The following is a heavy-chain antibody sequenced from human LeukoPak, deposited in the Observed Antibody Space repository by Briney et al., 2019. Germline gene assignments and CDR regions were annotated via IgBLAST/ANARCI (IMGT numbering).Heavy chain of an antibody. D-gene: IGHD6-13*01. Sequence: SETLSLTCAVYGGSFSGYYWSWIRQPPGKGLEWIGEINHSGSTNYNPSLKSRVTISVDTSKNQFSLKLSSVTAADTAVYYCASGIAAASTWFDPWGQGTLVTVSS. CDR1: GGSFSGYY. CDR2: INHSGST. CDR3: ASGIAAASTWFDP. V-gene: IGHV4-34*01. J-gene: IGHJ5*02.